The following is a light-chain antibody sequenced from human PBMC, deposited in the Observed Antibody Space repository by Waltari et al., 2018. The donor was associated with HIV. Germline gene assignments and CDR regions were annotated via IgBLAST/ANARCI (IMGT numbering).Light chain of an antibody. CDR3: QSFETGTQV. CDR2: DDD. V-gene: IGLV6-57*01. J-gene: IGLJ3*02. Sequence: KFMLTQPHSMSESPGKTVTISCTRTSGSIDSNYVQWFPQRPGSSPTTVIFDDDRRPSGVPARFSVSIDKASNAASLTISGLRPEDEADYYCQSFETGTQVFGGGTKLTVL. CDR1: SGSIDSNY.